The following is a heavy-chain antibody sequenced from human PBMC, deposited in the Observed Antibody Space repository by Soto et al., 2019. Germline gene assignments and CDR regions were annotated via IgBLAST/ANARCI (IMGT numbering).Heavy chain of an antibody. Sequence: GGSLRLSCAASGFTFSNAWMNWVRQAPGKGLEWVGRIKSKTDGGTTDYAAPVKGRFTISRDDSKNTLYLQMNSLKTEDTAVYYCTSSSYPRVDTAMVKTGDKYYYYYYGMDVWGQGTTVTVSS. V-gene: IGHV3-15*07. CDR3: TSSSYPRVDTAMVKTGDKYYYYYYGMDV. D-gene: IGHD5-18*01. CDR1: GFTFSNAW. J-gene: IGHJ6*02. CDR2: IKSKTDGGTT.